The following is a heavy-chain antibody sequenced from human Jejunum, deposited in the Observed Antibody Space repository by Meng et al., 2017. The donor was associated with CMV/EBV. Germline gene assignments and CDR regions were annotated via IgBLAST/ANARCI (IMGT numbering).Heavy chain of an antibody. CDR2: VHGSRGN. CDR1: GDSSSAYF. V-gene: IGHV4-59*12. Sequence: TVSGDSSSAYFWTWNRQVPGKGLEWIGYVHGSRGNNYNPSFKSRVTISADTSKNQLSLRLTSVTAADTAVYYCARGRWTGGWFDPWGQGILVTVSS. CDR3: ARGRWTGGWFDP. J-gene: IGHJ5*02. D-gene: IGHD3/OR15-3a*01.